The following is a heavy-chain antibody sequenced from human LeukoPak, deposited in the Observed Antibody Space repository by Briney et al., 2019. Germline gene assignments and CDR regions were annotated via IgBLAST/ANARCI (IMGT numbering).Heavy chain of an antibody. D-gene: IGHD4-17*01. J-gene: IGHJ4*02. CDR3: ARDSNGDYGFDY. Sequence: SVKVSCKASGGTCSSYAISWVRQAPGQGLEWMGGIIPIFGTANYAQKFQGRVTITTDESTSTAYMELSSLRSEDTAVYYCARDSNGDYGFDYWGQGTLVTVSS. CDR2: IIPIFGTA. CDR1: GGTCSSYA. V-gene: IGHV1-69*05.